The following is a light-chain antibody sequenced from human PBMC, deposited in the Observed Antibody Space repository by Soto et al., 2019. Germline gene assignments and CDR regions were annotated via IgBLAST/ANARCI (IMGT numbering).Light chain of an antibody. J-gene: IGKJ1*01. V-gene: IGKV3-20*01. CDR3: QQYGSSPWT. Sequence: EIVLTQSPGTLSLSPGERATLFCRASQSVTSNYLAWYQQKPGQAPRLLIYSASSRATGIPDRFSGSASGTDFTLTISRLGPEDFAVYYCQQYGSSPWTFGQGTKVDI. CDR1: QSVTSNY. CDR2: SAS.